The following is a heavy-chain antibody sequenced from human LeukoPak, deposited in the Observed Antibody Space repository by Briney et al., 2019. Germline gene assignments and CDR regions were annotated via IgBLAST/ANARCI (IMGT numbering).Heavy chain of an antibody. CDR1: GFTFSSYA. J-gene: IGHJ3*02. D-gene: IGHD3-22*01. Sequence: GGSLRLSCAASGFTFSSYAMSWVRPAPGKGLEWVSAISGSGGSTYYADSVKGRFTISRDNSKNTLYLQMNSLRAEDTAVYYCAKTGADYYDSSGYRTNDAFDIWGQGTMVTVSS. CDR2: ISGSGGST. CDR3: AKTGADYYDSSGYRTNDAFDI. V-gene: IGHV3-23*01.